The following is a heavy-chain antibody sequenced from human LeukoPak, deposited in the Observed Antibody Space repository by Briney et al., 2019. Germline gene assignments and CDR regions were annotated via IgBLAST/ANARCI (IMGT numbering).Heavy chain of an antibody. D-gene: IGHD3-10*01. J-gene: IGHJ4*02. CDR1: GGSFSGYY. CDR2: INRSGST. Sequence: SETLSLTCAVYGGSFSGYYWSWIRQPPGKGLEWIGEINRSGSTNYNPSLKSRVTISVDTSKNQFSLKLSSVTAADTAVYYCAREVRGSAFDYWGQGTLVTVSS. CDR3: AREVRGSAFDY. V-gene: IGHV4-34*01.